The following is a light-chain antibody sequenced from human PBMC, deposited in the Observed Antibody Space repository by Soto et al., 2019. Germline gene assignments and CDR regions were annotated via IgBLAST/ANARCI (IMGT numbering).Light chain of an antibody. CDR1: SSDVGSYNR. V-gene: IGLV2-18*02. CDR2: GVS. CDR3: SSYTSSSTYV. Sequence: QSALTQPPSVSGSPGQSATISCTGTSSDVGSYNRVSWYQQPPGTAPKVMIYGVSNRPSGVPDRFSGSKSGNTASLTISGLQAEDESDYYCSSYTSSSTYVFGTGTKVTVL. J-gene: IGLJ1*01.